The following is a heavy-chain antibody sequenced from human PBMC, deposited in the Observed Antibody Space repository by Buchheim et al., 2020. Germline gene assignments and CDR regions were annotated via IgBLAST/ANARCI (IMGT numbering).Heavy chain of an antibody. D-gene: IGHD3-10*01. Sequence: QVQLQESGPGLVKPSQTLSLTCTVSGDSMERGGFYWNWIRQHPGMGLEFIGYMDNSGSTYFNPSLRSRVTISADTSKHQFSLKLSSVTAADTAVYFCARGTPRYYFDFWGQGTL. CDR2: MDNSGST. V-gene: IGHV4-31*03. CDR3: ARGTPRYYFDF. CDR1: GDSMERGGFY. J-gene: IGHJ4*02.